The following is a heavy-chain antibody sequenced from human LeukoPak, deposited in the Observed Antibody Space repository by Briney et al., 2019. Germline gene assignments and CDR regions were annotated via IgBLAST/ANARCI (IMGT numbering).Heavy chain of an antibody. CDR3: ARDRGSSSSGAGYWFDP. V-gene: IGHV1-46*01. CDR2: INPSGGST. Sequence: ASVKVSCKASGYTFTSYYMHWVRQAPGQGLEWMGIINPSGGSTSYAQKFQGRVTMTRDMSTSTVYMELSSLRSEDTAVYYCARDRGSSSSGAGYWFDPWGQGTLVTVSS. CDR1: GYTFTSYY. J-gene: IGHJ5*02. D-gene: IGHD6-6*01.